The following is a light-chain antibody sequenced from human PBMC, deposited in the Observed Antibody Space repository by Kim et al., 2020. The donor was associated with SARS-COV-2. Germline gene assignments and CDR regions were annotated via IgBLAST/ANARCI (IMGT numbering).Light chain of an antibody. CDR2: GAS. CDR1: QSVSSN. CDR3: QQYKNWPAWT. V-gene: IGKV3-15*01. J-gene: IGKJ1*01. Sequence: EIVMTQSPATLSVSPGERATLSCRASQSVSSNLAWYQQKPGQAPRLLMYGASTRATAIPARFSGSGSGTEFTLTISSLQSEDFVFYYCQQYKNWPAWTFGQGTKVDIK.